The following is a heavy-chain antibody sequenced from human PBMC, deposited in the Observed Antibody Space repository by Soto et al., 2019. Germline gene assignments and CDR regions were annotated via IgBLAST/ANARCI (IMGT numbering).Heavy chain of an antibody. J-gene: IGHJ4*01. D-gene: IGHD5-18*01. CDR3: SHGYYQYFES. Sequence: GGSLRLSCAVSGVTLSNVWMNWVRQAPGKGPEWVGRIKSKTDGGTTEYAAPVKDRFTISRDDSENTLYLQMNSLKTEDTAVYYCSHGYYQYFESWGQEPWSPSPQ. CDR2: IKSKTDGGTT. CDR1: GVTLSNVW. V-gene: IGHV3-15*07.